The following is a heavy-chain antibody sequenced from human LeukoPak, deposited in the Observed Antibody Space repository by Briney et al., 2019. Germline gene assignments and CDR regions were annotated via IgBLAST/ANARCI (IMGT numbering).Heavy chain of an antibody. CDR1: GFTFDDYG. CDR2: IRYDGSNK. J-gene: IGHJ3*02. CDR3: AKDARYSGSYGDAFDI. Sequence: GGSLRLSCAASGFTFDDYGLSWVRQVPGKGLEWVAFIRYDGSNKYYADSVKGRFTISRDNSKNTLYLQMNSLRAEDTAVYYCAKDARYSGSYGDAFDIWGQGTMVTVSS. V-gene: IGHV3-30*02. D-gene: IGHD1-26*01.